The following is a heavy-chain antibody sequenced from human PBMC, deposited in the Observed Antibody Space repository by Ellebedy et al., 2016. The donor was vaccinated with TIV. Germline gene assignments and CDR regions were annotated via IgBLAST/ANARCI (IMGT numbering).Heavy chain of an antibody. CDR1: GYTFTDFD. D-gene: IGHD2-15*01. J-gene: IGHJ4*02. Sequence: AASVKVPCKASGYTFTDFDINWVRQATGQGLEWVGWMNPNSGNTGSAQKFQGRVTMTRDSSISTAYMELSSLRSEDTAVYYCGRGRGYASTGRVYYFDYWGQGSLVTVSS. V-gene: IGHV1-8*01. CDR2: MNPNSGNT. CDR3: GRGRGYASTGRVYYFDY.